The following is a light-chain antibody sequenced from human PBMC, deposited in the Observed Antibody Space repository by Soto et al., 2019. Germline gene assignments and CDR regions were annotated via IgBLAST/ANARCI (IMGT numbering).Light chain of an antibody. CDR1: SSDVGGYNY. V-gene: IGLV2-11*01. J-gene: IGLJ2*01. CDR3: SSYAGTYTLV. Sequence: QSALTQPRSVSASPGQSVTISCTGTSSDVGGYNYVSWYQHHPGKAPKLMIFDDTQRPSGVPDRFSGSKSGNTASLTISGLQAEDGADYYCSSYAGTYTLVFGGGTKLTVL. CDR2: DDT.